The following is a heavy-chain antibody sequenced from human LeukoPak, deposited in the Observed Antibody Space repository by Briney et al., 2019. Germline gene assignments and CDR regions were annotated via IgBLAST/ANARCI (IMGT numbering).Heavy chain of an antibody. D-gene: IGHD3-22*01. CDR1: GYTFTSYG. V-gene: IGHV1-18*01. CDR2: ISAYNGNT. J-gene: IGHJ4*02. CDR3: ARDRDYYDSIGDFDY. Sequence: GASVKVSCKASGYTFTSYGISWVRQAPGQGLEWMGWISAYNGNTNYAQKLQGRVTMTTDTSTSTAYMELRSLRSDDTAVYYCARDRDYYDSIGDFDYWGQGTLVTVSS.